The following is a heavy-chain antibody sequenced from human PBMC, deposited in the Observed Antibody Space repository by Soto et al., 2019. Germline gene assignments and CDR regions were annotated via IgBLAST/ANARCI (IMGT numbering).Heavy chain of an antibody. V-gene: IGHV4-4*07. J-gene: IGHJ5*02. CDR2: MYTIGNT. Sequence: ETLSLTCTVSGGSISSYSWSWIRQPAGKGLEWIGRMYTIGNTNYNPSLKSRVTMSVDTSKNQFSLKLSSVTAADTAAYYCARDWVAAAGKGGWFDPWGQGTLVTVSS. CDR1: GGSISSYS. CDR3: ARDWVAAAGKGGWFDP. D-gene: IGHD6-13*01.